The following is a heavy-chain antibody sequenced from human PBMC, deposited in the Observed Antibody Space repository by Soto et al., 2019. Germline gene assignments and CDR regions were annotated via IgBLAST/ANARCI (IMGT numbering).Heavy chain of an antibody. J-gene: IGHJ6*02. Sequence: GGSLRLSCAASGFTFSSYEMNWVRQAPGKGLEWVSYISSSGSTIYYADSVKGRFTNSRDNAKNSLYLQMNSLRAEDTAVYYCARDSGYFYYYYGMDVWGQGTTVTVSS. V-gene: IGHV3-48*03. D-gene: IGHD2-21*01. CDR2: ISSSGSTI. CDR3: ARDSGYFYYYYGMDV. CDR1: GFTFSSYE.